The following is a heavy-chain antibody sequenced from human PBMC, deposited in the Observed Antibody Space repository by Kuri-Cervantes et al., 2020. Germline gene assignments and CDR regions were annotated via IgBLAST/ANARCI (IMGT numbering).Heavy chain of an antibody. V-gene: IGHV3-7*01. CDR2: IKQDGSEK. CDR3: ARGLGYCSGGSCPGNFDY. J-gene: IGHJ4*02. CDR1: GFTFSTYW. D-gene: IGHD2-15*01. Sequence: GGSLRLSCAASGFTFSTYWMSWVRQAPGKGLERVANIKQDGSEKYYVDSVKGRFTISRDNAKNSLYLQMNSLRAEDTAVYYCARGLGYCSGGSCPGNFDYWGQGTLVTVSS.